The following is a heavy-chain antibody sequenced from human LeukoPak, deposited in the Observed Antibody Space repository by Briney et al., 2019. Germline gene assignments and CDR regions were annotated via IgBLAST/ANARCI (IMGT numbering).Heavy chain of an antibody. CDR2: ISVYNGNT. CDR1: GYTFTSYG. Sequence: ASVKVSYKASGYTFTSYGISWVRQAPGQGLEWMGWISVYNGNTKYAQKFQGRVTMTTDTSTSTAYMELRSLKSDDTAVYYCARGVGANSRPDYWGQGTLVTVSS. V-gene: IGHV1-18*01. J-gene: IGHJ4*02. CDR3: ARGVGANSRPDY. D-gene: IGHD1-26*01.